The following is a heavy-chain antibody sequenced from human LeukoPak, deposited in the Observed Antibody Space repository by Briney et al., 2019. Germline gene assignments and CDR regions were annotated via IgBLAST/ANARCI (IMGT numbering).Heavy chain of an antibody. V-gene: IGHV3-23*01. J-gene: IGHJ5*02. CDR3: AKVGVAGGYYWFDP. CDR1: GFTFSSYA. D-gene: IGHD6-19*01. Sequence: AGGSLRLSCAASGFTFSSYAVSWVRQAPGEGLEWVSAITGSGGYTYNADAVKGRFTISRDNSKNTLYLQMNSLRAEDTAVYYCAKVGVAGGYYWFDPWGQGTLVTVSS. CDR2: ITGSGGYT.